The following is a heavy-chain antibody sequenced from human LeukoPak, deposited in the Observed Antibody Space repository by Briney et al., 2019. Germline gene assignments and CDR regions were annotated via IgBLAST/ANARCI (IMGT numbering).Heavy chain of an antibody. Sequence: ASVKVSCKASGYTFTSYGVNWVRQATGQGLEWVGWMNPYSGKTGYAQKFQGRVTMTRDTSTSTAYMELSSLRSEDTAVYYCVKRGESTNWYPFDYWAQGTLVTVSS. CDR1: GYTFTSYG. CDR2: MNPYSGKT. V-gene: IGHV1-8*02. CDR3: VKRGESTNWYPFDY. J-gene: IGHJ4*02. D-gene: IGHD2-2*01.